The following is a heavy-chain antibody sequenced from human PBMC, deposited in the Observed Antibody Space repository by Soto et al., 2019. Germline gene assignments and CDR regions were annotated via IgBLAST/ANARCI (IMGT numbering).Heavy chain of an antibody. CDR2: IYYSGST. J-gene: IGHJ6*02. CDR3: ARGVGGSSWYKTNGDYYYGMDV. Sequence: PSETLSLTCTVSGGSISSYYWSWIRQPPGKGLEWIGYIYYSGSTNYNPSLKSRVTISVGTSKNQFSLKLSSVTAADTAVYYCARGVGGSSWYKTNGDYYYGMDVWGQGTTVTVSS. CDR1: GGSISSYY. V-gene: IGHV4-59*01. D-gene: IGHD6-13*01.